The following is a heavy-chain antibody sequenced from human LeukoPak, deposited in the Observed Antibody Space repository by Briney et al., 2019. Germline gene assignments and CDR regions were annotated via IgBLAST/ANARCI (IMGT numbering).Heavy chain of an antibody. CDR2: IYYSGST. CDR1: GGSISSSSYY. D-gene: IGHD3-22*01. V-gene: IGHV4-39*02. CDR3: AREYYDSSGYYLGYFDY. J-gene: IGHJ4*02. Sequence: SETLSFTCTVSGGSISSSSYYWGWIRQPPGKGLEWIGSIYYSGSTYYNPSLKSRVTISVDTSKNQFSLKLSSVTAADTAVYYCAREYYDSSGYYLGYFDYWGQGTLVTVSS.